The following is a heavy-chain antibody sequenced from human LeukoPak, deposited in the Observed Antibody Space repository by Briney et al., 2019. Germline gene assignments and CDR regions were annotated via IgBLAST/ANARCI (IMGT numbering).Heavy chain of an antibody. J-gene: IGHJ4*02. CDR1: GFTFDDYA. CDR3: ARERSSWYSYFDY. CDR2: IIWNSGSI. V-gene: IGHV3-9*01. Sequence: GGSLRLSCAASGFTFDDYAMHWVRQAPGKGLEWVSGIIWNSGSIGYADSVKGRFTISRDNAKNSLYLQMNSLRAEDTAVYYCARERSSWYSYFDYWGQGTLVTVSS. D-gene: IGHD6-13*01.